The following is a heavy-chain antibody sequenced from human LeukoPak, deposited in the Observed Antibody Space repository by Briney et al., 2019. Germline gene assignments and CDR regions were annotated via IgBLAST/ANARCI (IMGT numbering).Heavy chain of an antibody. CDR1: GFTFSSYS. CDR3: ARTYDHTGSHYYYYMDV. J-gene: IGHJ6*03. Sequence: GESLRLSCAASGFTFSSYSMNWVRQAPGKGLEWVSSISSSSSYIYYADSVKGRFTISRDNAKNSLSLQMNSLSAEDTAVYFCARTYDHTGSHYYYYMDVWGKGTTVTVSS. CDR2: ISSSSSYI. V-gene: IGHV3-21*01. D-gene: IGHD3-22*01.